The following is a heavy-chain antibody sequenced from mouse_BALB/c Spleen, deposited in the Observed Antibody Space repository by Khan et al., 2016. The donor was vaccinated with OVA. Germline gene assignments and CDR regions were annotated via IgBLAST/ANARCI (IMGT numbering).Heavy chain of an antibody. Sequence: VQLKESGGDVVKPGGSLKLSCAASGFTFSTYGMSWVRQTPDKRLEWVATVSTGGHYTYYPDTVKGRFTISRDNAKNTLYLQMSSLKSEDTAIFYCARVAYYYDSEGFAYWGQGTLVTVSA. CDR2: VSTGGHYT. J-gene: IGHJ3*01. V-gene: IGHV5-6*01. CDR1: GFTFSTYG. D-gene: IGHD1-1*01. CDR3: ARVAYYYDSEGFAY.